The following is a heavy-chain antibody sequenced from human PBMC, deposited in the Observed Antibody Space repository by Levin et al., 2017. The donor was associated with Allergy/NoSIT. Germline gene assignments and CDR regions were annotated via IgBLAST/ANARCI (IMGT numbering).Heavy chain of an antibody. J-gene: IGHJ3*02. V-gene: IGHV1-69*01. CDR2: IIPIFGTA. CDR3: ARASSTSCYSITCAAFDI. D-gene: IGHD2-2*02. Sequence: KISCKASGGTFSSYAISWVRQAPGQGLEWMGGIIPIFGTANYAQKFQGRVTITADESTSTAYMELSSLRSEDTAVYYCARASSTSCYSITCAAFDIWGQGTMVTVSS. CDR1: GGTFSSYA.